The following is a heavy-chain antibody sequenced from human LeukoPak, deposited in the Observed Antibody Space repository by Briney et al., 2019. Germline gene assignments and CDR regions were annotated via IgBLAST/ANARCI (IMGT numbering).Heavy chain of an antibody. CDR3: ARRAGAYSHPYDY. V-gene: IGHV3-30*03. Sequence: GGSPRLSCAASGFTFSSFGMHWVRQAPGKGLEWVAIISYAGSIQYYGDSVKGRFTISRDNSKNTVFLQMNSLRAEDTAVYYCARRAGAYSHPYDYWGQGTLVTVSS. D-gene: IGHD4/OR15-4a*01. CDR2: ISYAGSIQ. J-gene: IGHJ4*02. CDR1: GFTFSSFG.